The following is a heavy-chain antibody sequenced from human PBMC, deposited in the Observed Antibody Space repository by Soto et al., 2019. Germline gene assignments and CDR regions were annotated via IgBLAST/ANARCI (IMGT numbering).Heavy chain of an antibody. D-gene: IGHD6-19*01. J-gene: IGHJ4*02. V-gene: IGHV3-23*01. Sequence: GESLKISCAASGFPFGENAMSWVRQAPGKGLEWVSGISDSGATTYYADSVRGRFTISRDNSKNTLYLQMKSLRAEDSASYYCAKEDTSSGSLDYWGQGALVTV. CDR2: ISDSGATT. CDR1: GFPFGENA. CDR3: AKEDTSSGSLDY.